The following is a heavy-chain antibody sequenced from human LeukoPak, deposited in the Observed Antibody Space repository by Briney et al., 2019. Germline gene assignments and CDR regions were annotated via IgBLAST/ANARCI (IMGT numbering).Heavy chain of an antibody. D-gene: IGHD2-2*01. CDR1: GFTFSTYG. Sequence: GGALRLSCAASGFTFSTYGMNWVRQAPGKGLEWVSSISCSSSYIYYEDSVKGRFTISRDNAKNSLYLQLNSLRAEDTAVYYCARVGCSSTNCFDFDYWGQGTLVTV. CDR3: ARVGCSSTNCFDFDY. CDR2: ISCSSSYI. J-gene: IGHJ4*02. V-gene: IGHV3-21*01.